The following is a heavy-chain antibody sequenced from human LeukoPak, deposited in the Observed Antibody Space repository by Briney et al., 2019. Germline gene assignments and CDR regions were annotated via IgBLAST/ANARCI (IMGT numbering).Heavy chain of an antibody. V-gene: IGHV3-66*01. CDR3: ARDPVGATTWYFDL. Sequence: GGSLRLSCAASGFTFSDYYMSWIRQAPGKGLEWVSVIYSGGSTYYADSVKGRFTISRDNSKNTLYLQMNSLRAEDTAVYYCARDPVGATTWYFDLWGRGTLVTVSS. J-gene: IGHJ2*01. D-gene: IGHD1-26*01. CDR1: GFTFSDYY. CDR2: IYSGGST.